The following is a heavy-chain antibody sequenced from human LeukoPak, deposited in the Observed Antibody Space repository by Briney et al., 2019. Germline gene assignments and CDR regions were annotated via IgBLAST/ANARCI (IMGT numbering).Heavy chain of an antibody. Sequence: ASVKVSCKASGYTFTGYYMHWVRQAPGQGLEWMGWINPNSGGTNYAQKFQGRVTMTRDTSISTAYMELSRLRSDDTAVYYCARDFSCSGGSCYPGGRYIWFDRWGQGTLVTVSS. CDR2: INPNSGGT. D-gene: IGHD2-15*01. CDR3: ARDFSCSGGSCYPGGRYIWFDR. V-gene: IGHV1-2*02. J-gene: IGHJ5*02. CDR1: GYTFTGYY.